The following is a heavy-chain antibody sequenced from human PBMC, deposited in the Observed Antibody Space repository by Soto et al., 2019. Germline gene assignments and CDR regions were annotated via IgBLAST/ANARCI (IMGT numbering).Heavy chain of an antibody. V-gene: IGHV4-34*01. J-gene: IGHJ4*02. CDR1: GGSFSGYY. D-gene: IGHD2-2*01. CDR2: VNHSGTT. Sequence: QVQLQQWGAGLLKPSETRSLTCAVYGGSFSGYYWTWIRQSPEKGLEWIGEVNHSGTTYYNPSLKTRVTISVHTPKNQFSLKLSSVTAADTAVYYCARGIGYCSSINCYSSRRLRFDSWGQGTLVTVSS. CDR3: ARGIGYCSSINCYSSRRLRFDS.